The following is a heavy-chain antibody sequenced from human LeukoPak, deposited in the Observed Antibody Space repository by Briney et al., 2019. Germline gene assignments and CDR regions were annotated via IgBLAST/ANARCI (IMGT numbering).Heavy chain of an antibody. D-gene: IGHD3-3*01. CDR1: GYTFTSYD. Sequence: ASVKVSCKASGYTFTSYDINWVRQATGQGLEWMGWMNPNSGNTGYAQKFQGRVTMTRNTSISTAYMELSSLRSEDTAVYYCARGSGYDFWSGRYYYGMDVWGQGTTVIVFS. V-gene: IGHV1-8*01. J-gene: IGHJ6*02. CDR3: ARGSGYDFWSGRYYYGMDV. CDR2: MNPNSGNT.